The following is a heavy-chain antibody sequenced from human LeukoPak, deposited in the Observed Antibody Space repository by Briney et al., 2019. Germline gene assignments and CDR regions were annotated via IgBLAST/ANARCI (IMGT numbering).Heavy chain of an antibody. J-gene: IGHJ4*02. CDR3: ASTQPHYDSSGYYPTLLDY. Sequence: GASVKVSCTASGGTFSSHAISWVRQAPGQGLEWMGGIIPIFGTANYAQKFQGRVTITADESTSTAYMELSSLRSEDTAVYYCASTQPHYDSSGYYPTLLDYWGQGTLVTVSS. V-gene: IGHV1-69*13. CDR2: IIPIFGTA. CDR1: GGTFSSHA. D-gene: IGHD3-22*01.